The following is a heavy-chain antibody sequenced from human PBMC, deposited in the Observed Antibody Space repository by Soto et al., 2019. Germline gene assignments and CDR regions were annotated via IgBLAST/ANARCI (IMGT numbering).Heavy chain of an antibody. CDR3: TTERDY. CDR1: GFNFSGSA. Sequence: EVQLVESGGGLVQIGGSLKLSCATSGFNFSGSAMHWARQASGKGLEWVGRIRSRPHNYATTYAASVEGRFTISRDDSKNTVYLPMNGLKTDDTAMYYCTTERDYWGRGTLVTVSS. CDR2: IRSRPHNYAT. J-gene: IGHJ4*02. V-gene: IGHV3-73*02.